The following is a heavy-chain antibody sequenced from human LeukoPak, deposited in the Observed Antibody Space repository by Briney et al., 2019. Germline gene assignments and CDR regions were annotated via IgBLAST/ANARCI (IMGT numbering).Heavy chain of an antibody. V-gene: IGHV3-23*01. D-gene: IGHD1-14*01. CDR1: GFTFNTYA. CDR3: ARGVEPLAANTLAY. J-gene: IGHJ4*02. CDR2: ITGNGRRT. Sequence: PGGSLRLSCAASGFTFNTYAMTWVRLAPGKGLEWVSGITGNGRRTYYADSVKGRFTISRDNSKNTLYLQMNSLRAEDTAVYYCARGVEPLAANTLAYWGQGTLVTVSS.